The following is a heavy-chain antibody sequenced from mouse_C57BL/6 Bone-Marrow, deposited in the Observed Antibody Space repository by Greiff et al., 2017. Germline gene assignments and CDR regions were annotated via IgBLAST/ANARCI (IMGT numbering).Heavy chain of an antibody. J-gene: IGHJ3*01. CDR3: ARDDGDGFAY. V-gene: IGHV1-26*01. CDR2: INPNNGGT. Sequence: EVQLQQSGPELVKPGASVKISCKASGYTFTDYYMNWVKQSPGKSLEWIGDINPNNGGTSYNQKFKGKATLTVDKYVSTAYMEIRSLTSEDSAVYDCARDDGDGFAYWGQGTLVTVSA. CDR1: GYTFTDYY. D-gene: IGHD2-3*01.